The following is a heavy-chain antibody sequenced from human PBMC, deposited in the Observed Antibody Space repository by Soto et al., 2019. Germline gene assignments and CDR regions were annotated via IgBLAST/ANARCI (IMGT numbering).Heavy chain of an antibody. Sequence: QVQLVQSGAEVKKPGASVKVSCKASGYTFTSYGISWVRQAPGQGLEWMGRISGYNGNTNYAQKLQGRVTMTTDTSTSTAYMALRRLISDDTAVYYCARDRGYNWNYGWFDPWGQGTLVTVSS. CDR3: ARDRGYNWNYGWFDP. V-gene: IGHV1-18*01. D-gene: IGHD1-7*01. CDR2: ISGYNGNT. J-gene: IGHJ5*02. CDR1: GYTFTSYG.